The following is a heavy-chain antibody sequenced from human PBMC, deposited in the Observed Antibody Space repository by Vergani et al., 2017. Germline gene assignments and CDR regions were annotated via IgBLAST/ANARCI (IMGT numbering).Heavy chain of an antibody. CDR3: ASDLSAQVVVPYYFDY. CDR2: IRYDGSNK. V-gene: IGHV3-30*02. Sequence: QVQLVESGGGVVQPGGSLRLSCAASGFTFSSYGMHWVRQAPGKGLEWVAFIRYDGSNKYYADSVKGRFTISRDNSKNTLYLQMNSLRAEDTAVYYCASDLSAQVVVPYYFDYWGQGTLVTVSS. CDR1: GFTFSSYG. D-gene: IGHD2-15*01. J-gene: IGHJ4*02.